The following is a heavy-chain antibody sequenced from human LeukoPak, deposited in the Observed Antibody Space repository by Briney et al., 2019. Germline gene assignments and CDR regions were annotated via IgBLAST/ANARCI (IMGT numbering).Heavy chain of an antibody. Sequence: GGSLRLSCAASGFTFSSYAMHWVRQAPGKGLEWVAVISYDGSKKYYADSVKGRFTISRDNPKNTLYLQMNSLRAEDTAVYYGARENYGQYYFDYWGQGTLVTVSS. CDR1: GFTFSSYA. CDR2: ISYDGSKK. J-gene: IGHJ4*02. V-gene: IGHV3-30-3*01. CDR3: ARENYGQYYFDY. D-gene: IGHD3-10*01.